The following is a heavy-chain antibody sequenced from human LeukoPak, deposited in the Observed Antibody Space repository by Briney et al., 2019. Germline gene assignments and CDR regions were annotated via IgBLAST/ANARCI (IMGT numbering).Heavy chain of an antibody. V-gene: IGHV1-69*10. CDR2: IIPIFGIA. D-gene: IGHD3-3*01. J-gene: IGHJ6*02. CDR3: ASLVSRFLETPYYYYGMDV. Sequence: ASVKVSCKASGGTFISYAISWVRQAPGQGLEWMGRIIPIFGIANYAQKFQGRVTITADKPTSTAYMELSSLRSEDTAVYYCASLVSRFLETPYYYYGMDVWGQGTTVTVSS. CDR1: GGTFISYA.